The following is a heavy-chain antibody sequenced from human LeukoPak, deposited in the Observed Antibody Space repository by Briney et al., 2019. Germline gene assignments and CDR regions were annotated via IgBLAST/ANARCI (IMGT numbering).Heavy chain of an antibody. CDR3: AKDLSMQWLATYYFDY. CDR2: IWYDGSNK. J-gene: IGHJ4*02. Sequence: PGGSLRLSCAASGFTFSSYGMHWVRQAPGKGLEWVAVIWYDGSNKYYADSVKGRFTISRDNSKNTLYLQMNSLRAEDTAVYYCAKDLSMQWLATYYFDYWGQGTLVTVSS. CDR1: GFTFSSYG. V-gene: IGHV3-33*06. D-gene: IGHD6-19*01.